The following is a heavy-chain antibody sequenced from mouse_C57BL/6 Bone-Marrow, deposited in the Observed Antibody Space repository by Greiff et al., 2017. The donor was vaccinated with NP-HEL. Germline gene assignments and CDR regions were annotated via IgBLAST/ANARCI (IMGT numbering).Heavy chain of an antibody. D-gene: IGHD1-1*01. V-gene: IGHV1-55*01. CDR2: IYPGSGST. J-gene: IGHJ2*01. Sequence: QVQLQQPGAELVKPGASVKMSCKASGYTFTSYWITWVKQRPGQGLEWIGDIYPGSGSTNYNETFKSKATLTVDTSSSTAYMQLSSLTSEDSAVYYCARSGYYGSSYDYFDYWGQGTTLTVSS. CDR3: ARSGYYGSSYDYFDY. CDR1: GYTFTSYW.